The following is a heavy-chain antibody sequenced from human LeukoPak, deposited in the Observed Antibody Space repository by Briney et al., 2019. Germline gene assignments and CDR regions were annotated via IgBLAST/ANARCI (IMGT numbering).Heavy chain of an antibody. CDR1: GYMFTGYY. D-gene: IGHD6-6*01. CDR2: INPNSGGT. CDR3: ARSRSSIGWFDP. Sequence: ASVKVSCKASGYMFTGYYMHWVRQAPGQGLEWMGWINPNSGGTNYAQKFQGRVTMTRDTSISTAYMELSRLRSDDTAVYYCARSRSSIGWFDPWGQGTLVTVSS. V-gene: IGHV1-2*02. J-gene: IGHJ5*02.